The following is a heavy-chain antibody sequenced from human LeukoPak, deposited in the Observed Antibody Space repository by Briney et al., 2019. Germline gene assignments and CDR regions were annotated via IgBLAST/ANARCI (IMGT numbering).Heavy chain of an antibody. CDR2: MNPNNGNT. J-gene: IGHJ4*02. V-gene: IGHV1-8*01. CDR1: GYTFSSCD. CDR3: ARRVAGVDC. Sequence: APVKVSCKASGYTFSSCDINWVRQATGQGLEWVGWMNPNNGNTGYAQKFQGRVTMTRNTSISTAYMELSSLTSEDTAVYYCARRVAGVDCWGQGTLVTVSS. D-gene: IGHD6-19*01.